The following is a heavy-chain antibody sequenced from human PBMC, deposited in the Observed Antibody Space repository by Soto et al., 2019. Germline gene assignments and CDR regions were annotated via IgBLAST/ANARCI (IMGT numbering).Heavy chain of an antibody. D-gene: IGHD3-22*01. J-gene: IGHJ6*02. CDR2: VYHTGTT. CDR1: GGPVSGDDLY. Sequence: HLQESGPGLVKPSQTLSLTCVVSGGPVSGDDLYWSWIRHLPGKGLEWIANVYHTGTTYYNPSLKSRVSMSVDTSQIQFSLILASVTAADTAVYYCARALVTDYNSRDYHYYFAMDVWGQGTSVTVSS. V-gene: IGHV4-31*02. CDR3: ARALVTDYNSRDYHYYFAMDV.